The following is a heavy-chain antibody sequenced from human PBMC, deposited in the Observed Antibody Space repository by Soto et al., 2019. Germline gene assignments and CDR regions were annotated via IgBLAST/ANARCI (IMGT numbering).Heavy chain of an antibody. CDR3: ARVRYYDSGSSINWFDP. J-gene: IGHJ5*02. CDR1: GFTFNSYG. Sequence: GGSMRVSCAASGFTFNSYGRHWVRQAPGKGLEWVAVISHSGSKINYADSVKGRFTISRDNAKDSLYLQMNSLRAEDTAVYYCARVRYYDSGSSINWFDPWGQGTLVTVSS. D-gene: IGHD3-10*01. V-gene: IGHV3-30*03. CDR2: ISHSGSKI.